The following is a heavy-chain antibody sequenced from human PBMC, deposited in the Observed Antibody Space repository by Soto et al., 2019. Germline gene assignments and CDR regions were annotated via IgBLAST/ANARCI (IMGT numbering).Heavy chain of an antibody. J-gene: IGHJ3*02. D-gene: IGHD1-20*01. CDR3: ARYNWNDEYAFDI. CDR2: ISSSGSTI. V-gene: IGHV3-11*01. Sequence: PGGSLRLSCAASGFTFSDYYMSWIRQAPGKGLAWVSYISSSGSTIYYADSVKGRFTISRDNAKNSLYLQMNSLRAEDTAVYYCARYNWNDEYAFDIWGQGTMVTVSS. CDR1: GFTFSDYY.